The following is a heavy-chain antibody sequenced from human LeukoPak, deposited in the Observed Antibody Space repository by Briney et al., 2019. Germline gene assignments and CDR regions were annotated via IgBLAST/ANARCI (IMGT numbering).Heavy chain of an antibody. CDR3: ARDGDGRGADFDY. D-gene: IGHD7-27*01. V-gene: IGHV3-7*01. CDR1: GFTFSSYS. Sequence: GGSLRLSCAASGFTFSSYSMNWVRQAPGKGLEWVASIKEDGTETYFVDSVKGRFTISRDNAKNFLYLQMNSLRVEDTALYYCARDGDGRGADFDYWGQGILVTVSS. CDR2: IKEDGTET. J-gene: IGHJ4*02.